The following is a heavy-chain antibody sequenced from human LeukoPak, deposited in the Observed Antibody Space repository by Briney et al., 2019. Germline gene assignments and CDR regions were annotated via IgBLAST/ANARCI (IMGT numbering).Heavy chain of an antibody. J-gene: IGHJ4*02. D-gene: IGHD1-1*01. CDR1: GYAISSGYH. Sequence: SETLSLTCTVSGYAISSGYHWGWIRQPPGKGLELIAIIHRSGSTYHNPSLKSRVTMSVDTSKNQFSLILNSVTAADTAVYYCARVNWVPDYWGQGTLVTVSS. CDR3: ARVNWVPDY. CDR2: IHRSGST. V-gene: IGHV4-38-2*02.